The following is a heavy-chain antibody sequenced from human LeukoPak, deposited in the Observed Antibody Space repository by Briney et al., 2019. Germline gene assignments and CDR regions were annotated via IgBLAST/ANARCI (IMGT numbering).Heavy chain of an antibody. CDR2: ISYDGSNK. D-gene: IGHD2-8*01. V-gene: IGHV3-30-3*01. J-gene: IGHJ4*02. Sequence: GGSLRLSCAASGFTFSSYAMHWVRQAPGKGLEWVAVISYDGSNKYYADSVKGRFTISRDNSKNTLYLQMNSLRAEDTAVYYCARESSRYCTNGVCYTNYFDYWGQGTLVTVSS. CDR1: GFTFSSYA. CDR3: ARESSRYCTNGVCYTNYFDY.